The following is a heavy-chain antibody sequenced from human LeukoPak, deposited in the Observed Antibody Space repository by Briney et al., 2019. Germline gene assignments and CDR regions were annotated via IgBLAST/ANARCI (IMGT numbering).Heavy chain of an antibody. CDR3: ASGGSYPTDAFDI. V-gene: IGHV1-2*02. CDR1: GGTFSSYA. J-gene: IGHJ3*02. Sequence: GASVKVSCKASGGTFSSYAISWVRQAPGQGLEWMGWINPNSGGTNYAQKFQGRVTMTRDTSISTAYMELSRLRSDDTAVYYCASGGSYPTDAFDIWGQGTMVTVSS. D-gene: IGHD1-26*01. CDR2: INPNSGGT.